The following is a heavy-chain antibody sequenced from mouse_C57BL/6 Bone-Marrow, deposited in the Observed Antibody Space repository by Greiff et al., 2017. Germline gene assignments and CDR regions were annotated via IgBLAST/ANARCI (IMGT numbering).Heavy chain of an antibody. CDR1: GYTFTSYN. Sequence: LQQSGAELVRPGASVTMSCKASGYTFTSYNMHWVKQTPRQGLEWIGAIYPGNGDTSYNQKFKGKATLAVDKSSSTAYMQLSSLTSGDSAVYFCASGSSSWFAYWGQGTLVTVSA. V-gene: IGHV1-12*01. CDR3: ASGSSSWFAY. J-gene: IGHJ3*01. CDR2: IYPGNGDT. D-gene: IGHD1-1*01.